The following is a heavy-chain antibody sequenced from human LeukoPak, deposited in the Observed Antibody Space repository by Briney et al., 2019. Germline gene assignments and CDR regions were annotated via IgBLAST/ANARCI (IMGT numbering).Heavy chain of an antibody. CDR3: ATEDYYDSSGYYYRRYNWFDP. V-gene: IGHV1-18*01. CDR2: ISAYNGNT. CDR1: GYTFTSYG. Sequence: GASVKVSCKASGYTFTSYGISWVRQAPGQGLEWMGWISAYNGNTNYAQKLQGRVTMTTDTSTSTAYMELRSLRSDDTAVYYCATEDYYDSSGYYYRRYNWFDPWGQGTLVTVSS. J-gene: IGHJ5*02. D-gene: IGHD3-22*01.